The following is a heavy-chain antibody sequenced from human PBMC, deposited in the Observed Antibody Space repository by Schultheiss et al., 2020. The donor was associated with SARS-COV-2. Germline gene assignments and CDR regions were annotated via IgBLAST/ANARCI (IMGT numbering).Heavy chain of an antibody. CDR1: GYTLTNYG. D-gene: IGHD6-19*01. J-gene: IGHJ4*02. CDR2: INPNSGGT. V-gene: IGHV1-2*02. CDR3: ARGASPRSGWYDGPGW. Sequence: ASVKVSCKATGYTLTNYGISWVRQAPGQGLEWMGWINPNSGGTNYAQKFQGRVTMTRDTSISTAYMELSSLRSEDTAVYYCARGASPRSGWYDGPGWWGQGTLVTVSS.